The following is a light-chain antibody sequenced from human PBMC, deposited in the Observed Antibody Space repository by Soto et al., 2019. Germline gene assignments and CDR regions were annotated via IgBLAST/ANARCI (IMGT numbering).Light chain of an antibody. V-gene: IGKV1-39*01. CDR1: QSISSY. J-gene: IGKJ1*01. CDR2: AAS. CDR3: QQSYSTPRT. Sequence: DIQMTQSPSSLSASVGDRVTITCRASQSISSYLNWYQQKPGKAPKLLIYAASSLQSGVPSRFSGNGPGTDFTLTISSLQPEDFATYYCQQSYSTPRTFGQGTKVEIK.